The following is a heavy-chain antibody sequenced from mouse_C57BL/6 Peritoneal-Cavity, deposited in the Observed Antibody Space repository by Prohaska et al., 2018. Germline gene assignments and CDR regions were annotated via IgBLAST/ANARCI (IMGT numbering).Heavy chain of an antibody. Sequence: EVQLQQSGPVLVKPGASVKMSCKASGYTFTDYYMNWVKQSHGKSLEWSGVMNPYNGGTSYNQKFKGKATLTVDKSSSTAYMERNSLTSEDSAVYYCASYYGSSHFDYWGQGTTLTVSS. CDR2: MNPYNGGT. CDR1: GYTFTDYY. CDR3: ASYYGSSHFDY. J-gene: IGHJ2*01. D-gene: IGHD1-1*01. V-gene: IGHV1-19*01.